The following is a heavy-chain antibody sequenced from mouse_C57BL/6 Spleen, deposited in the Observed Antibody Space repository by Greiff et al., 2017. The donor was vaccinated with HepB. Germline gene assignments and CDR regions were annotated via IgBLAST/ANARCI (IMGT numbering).Heavy chain of an antibody. CDR3: AREGNYYGSSSWYFDV. J-gene: IGHJ1*03. V-gene: IGHV1-55*01. Sequence: QVQLQQPGAELVKPGASVKMSCKASGYTFTSYWITWVKQRPGQGLEWIGDIYPGSGSNNYNEKLKSKATLTVDTSSSTAYMQRSSLTAEDSAVYDCAREGNYYGSSSWYFDVWGTGTTVTVSS. CDR2: IYPGSGSN. D-gene: IGHD1-1*01. CDR1: GYTFTSYW.